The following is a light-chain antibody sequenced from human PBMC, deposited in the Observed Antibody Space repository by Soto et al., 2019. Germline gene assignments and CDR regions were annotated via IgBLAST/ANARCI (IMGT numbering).Light chain of an antibody. CDR3: QQHGT. V-gene: IGKV3-20*01. J-gene: IGKJ2*01. CDR1: QSVSSSH. Sequence: EIVLTQSPGTLSLSPGERATLSCRASQSVSSSHLAWYQQKPGQAPRLLIYGASSRATGIPDRFSGSGSGTDFTLTISRLEPEDFAVYYCQQHGTFGQGTKLEIK. CDR2: GAS.